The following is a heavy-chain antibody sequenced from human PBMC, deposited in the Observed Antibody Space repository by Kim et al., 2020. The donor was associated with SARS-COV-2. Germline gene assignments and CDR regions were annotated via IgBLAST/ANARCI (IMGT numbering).Heavy chain of an antibody. CDR1: GYTFTSYA. Sequence: ASVKVSCKASGYTFTSYAMHWVRQAPGQRLEWMGWINAGNGNTKYSQKFQGRVTITRDTSASTAYMELSSLRSEDTAVYYCARFGSRGAYRAFDIWGQGTMVTVSS. CDR2: INAGNGNT. J-gene: IGHJ3*02. D-gene: IGHD2-2*01. CDR3: ARFGSRGAYRAFDI. V-gene: IGHV1-3*01.